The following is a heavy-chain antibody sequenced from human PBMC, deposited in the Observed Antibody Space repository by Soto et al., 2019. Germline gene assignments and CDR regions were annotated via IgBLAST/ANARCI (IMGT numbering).Heavy chain of an antibody. CDR2: VSHDGRNT. J-gene: IGHJ4*02. Sequence: SGGSLRLSCAASGLTFSDYAMHWVRQAPGKGLEWVAVVSHDGRNTHYADSVKGRFTISRDSSKNTVSLEMTSLRAEDTAVYYCAKDRRPNSEGFFDYWGQGTLVTVSS. V-gene: IGHV3-30*18. CDR1: GLTFSDYA. D-gene: IGHD1-26*01. CDR3: AKDRRPNSEGFFDY.